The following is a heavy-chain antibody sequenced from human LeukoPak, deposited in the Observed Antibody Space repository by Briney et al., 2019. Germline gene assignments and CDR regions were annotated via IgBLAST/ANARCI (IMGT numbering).Heavy chain of an antibody. CDR1: GFTFSSYW. V-gene: IGHV3-7*01. D-gene: IGHD3-22*01. Sequence: GGSLRLSCAASGFTFSSYWMSWVRQAPGKGLEWVANIKQDGSEKYYVDFVKGRFTISRDNAKNSLYLQMNSLRAEDTAVYYCARDKYYYDSSGYYGTNGGFDYWGQGTLVTVSS. J-gene: IGHJ4*02. CDR3: ARDKYYYDSSGYYGTNGGFDY. CDR2: IKQDGSEK.